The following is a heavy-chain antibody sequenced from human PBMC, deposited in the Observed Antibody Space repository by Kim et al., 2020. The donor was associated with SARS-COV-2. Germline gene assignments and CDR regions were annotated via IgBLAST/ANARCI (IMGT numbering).Heavy chain of an antibody. J-gene: IGHJ4*02. CDR1: GFTFGDYA. V-gene: IGHV3-49*04. Sequence: GGSLRLSCTASGFTFGDYAMSWVRQAPGKGLEWVGFIRSKAYGGTTEYAASVKGRFTISRDDSKSIAYLQMNSLKTEDTAVYYCTRVEYSSSWSGKGYYFDYWGQGTLVTVSS. CDR3: TRVEYSSSWSGKGYYFDY. CDR2: IRSKAYGGTT. D-gene: IGHD6-13*01.